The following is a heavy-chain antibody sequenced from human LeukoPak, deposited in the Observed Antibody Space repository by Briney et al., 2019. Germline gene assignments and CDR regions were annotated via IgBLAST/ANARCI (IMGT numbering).Heavy chain of an antibody. V-gene: IGHV3-74*01. Sequence: GGSLRLSCAASGFTFSNYWMHWVRQAPGKGLVWVSRINSDGINTSYADSVKGRFTISRDNAKNSLYLQMNSLRAEDTAVYYCARGPMYYDILTGYLIDYWGQGTLVTVSS. CDR2: INSDGINT. CDR3: ARGPMYYDILTGYLIDY. J-gene: IGHJ4*02. D-gene: IGHD3-9*01. CDR1: GFTFSNYW.